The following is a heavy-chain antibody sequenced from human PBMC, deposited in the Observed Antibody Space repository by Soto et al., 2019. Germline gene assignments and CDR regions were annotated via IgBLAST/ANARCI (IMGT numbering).Heavy chain of an antibody. D-gene: IGHD3-3*01. V-gene: IGHV3-30-3*01. Sequence: LRLSCAASGFTFSSYAMHWIRRAPGKVLEWVAVISYDGSNKYYADSVKGRFTISRYNSKNTLYLQMNSLRAEDTAVYYCARDVFWEWPGWSDCRGRGNLGAVAS. CDR2: ISYDGSNK. CDR3: ARDVFWEWPGWSDC. J-gene: IGHJ2*01. CDR1: GFTFSSYA.